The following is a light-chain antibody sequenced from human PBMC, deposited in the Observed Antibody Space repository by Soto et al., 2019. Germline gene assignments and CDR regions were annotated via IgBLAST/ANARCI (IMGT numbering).Light chain of an antibody. CDR3: QQYQNWPQT. CDR2: GAY. CDR1: QSVSSN. Sequence: EIEMTQSPATLSVSDGDRATLPCRASQSVSSNLAWYQPKPGQAPRLLIDGAYNRDTGFPARFSGSGSGTEFTLTISSLQPEDFAVYYCQQYQNWPQTFGQGTKGDIK. V-gene: IGKV3-15*01. J-gene: IGKJ1*01.